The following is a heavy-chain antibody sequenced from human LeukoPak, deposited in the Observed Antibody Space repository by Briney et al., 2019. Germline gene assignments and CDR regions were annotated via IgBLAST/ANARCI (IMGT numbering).Heavy chain of an antibody. CDR1: GGSISSYY. Sequence: SETLSLTCTVSGGSISSYYWSWIRQPPGKGLEWIGYIYYSGSTNYNPSLKSRVTISVDTSKNQFSLRLSSVTAADTAVYYCARFPIVVVVAATRVVDDYWGQGTLVTVSS. CDR2: IYYSGST. CDR3: ARFPIVVVVAATRVVDDY. V-gene: IGHV4-59*01. J-gene: IGHJ4*02. D-gene: IGHD2-15*01.